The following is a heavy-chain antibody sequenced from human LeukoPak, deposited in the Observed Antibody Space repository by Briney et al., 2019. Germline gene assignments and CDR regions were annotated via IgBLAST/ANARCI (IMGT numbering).Heavy chain of an antibody. V-gene: IGHV1-2*02. D-gene: IGHD6-25*01. CDR2: INPNSGGT. Sequence: ASVKVSCKASGYTVTGYYIHWVRQAPGQGLEWLGWINPNSGGTNSAQKFQGRVTMTRDTSISTAYMELSRLRSDDTAVYYCARTATLFGYFDYWGQGTLVTVSS. J-gene: IGHJ4*02. CDR3: ARTATLFGYFDY. CDR1: GYTVTGYY.